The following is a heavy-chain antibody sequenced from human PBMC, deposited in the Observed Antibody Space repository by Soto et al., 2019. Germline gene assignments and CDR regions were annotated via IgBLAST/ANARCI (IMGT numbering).Heavy chain of an antibody. V-gene: IGHV3-23*01. J-gene: IGHJ4*02. CDR2: LSGRGTTT. D-gene: IGHD3-16*01. CDR3: AKTGEQHAVLDY. CDR1: GFTFSSYA. Sequence: PXGSLRLSCAASGFTFSSYAVSGVRQAPGKGLEWVSTLSGRGTTTHYADSVKGRFTISRDNPKNTLYLQMGSLRADDTAVYYCAKTGEQHAVLDYWGQGTLVTVSS.